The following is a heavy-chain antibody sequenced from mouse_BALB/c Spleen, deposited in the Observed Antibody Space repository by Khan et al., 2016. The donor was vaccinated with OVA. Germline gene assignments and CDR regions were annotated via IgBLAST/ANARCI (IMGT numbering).Heavy chain of an antibody. V-gene: IGHV3-2*02. CDR3: ARKDYYEYDPWPD. Sequence: VQLKQSGPGLVKPSQSLSLTCTVTGYSITSEYAWNWIRQFPGNKLEWMGYINYSGNTRFNPSLKSRTSITRDTSKNQFFLQLNSVTTEDTATYDCARKDYYEYDPWPDWGQGTLGTVSA. J-gene: IGHJ3*01. CDR2: INYSGNT. D-gene: IGHD2-4*01. CDR1: GYSITSEYA.